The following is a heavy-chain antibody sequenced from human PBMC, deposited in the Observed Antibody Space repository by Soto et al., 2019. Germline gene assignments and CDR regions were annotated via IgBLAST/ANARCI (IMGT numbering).Heavy chain of an antibody. D-gene: IGHD2-15*01. J-gene: IGHJ4*02. CDR2: INHSGST. CDR3: ATTAYCSGGSCYSGPDY. Sequence: SETLSLTCAVYGGSFSGYYWSWIRQPPGKGLEWIGEINHSGSTNYNPSLKGRVTISVDTSKNQFSLKLSSVTAADTAVYYCATTAYCSGGSCYSGPDYWGQGTLVTVSS. V-gene: IGHV4-34*01. CDR1: GGSFSGYY.